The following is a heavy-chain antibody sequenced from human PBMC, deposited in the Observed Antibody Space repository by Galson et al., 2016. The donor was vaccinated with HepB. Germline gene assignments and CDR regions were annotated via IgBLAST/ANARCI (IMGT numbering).Heavy chain of an antibody. D-gene: IGHD6-25*01. CDR1: GFTFSRSG. Sequence: SLRLSCAASGFTFSRSGMRWVRQAPGKGLEWVALIWYDGSNKYYGDSVKDRFTITRDNSRNTLFLRMNRLRAEDTGLYYCAQEDPRIAAAILDSWGQGTLVTISS. CDR2: IWYDGSNK. V-gene: IGHV3-33*06. CDR3: AQEDPRIAAAILDS. J-gene: IGHJ4*02.